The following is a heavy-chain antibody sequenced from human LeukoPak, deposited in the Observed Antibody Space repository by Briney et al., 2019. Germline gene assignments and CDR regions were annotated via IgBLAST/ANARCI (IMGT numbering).Heavy chain of an antibody. D-gene: IGHD2-2*01. V-gene: IGHV3-49*03. CDR2: IRSKAYGGTI. J-gene: IGHJ4*02. CDR3: PRAPPPYCSSTSCHFDY. Sequence: GGSLRLSCTASGFTFGDYAMSWFRQAPGKGLEWVGFIRSKAYGGTIDYAASVKGRFTISRDDSKSIAYLQMNSLKTEDTGVYYCPRAPPPYCSSTSCHFDYWGQGPLVTVSS. CDR1: GFTFGDYA.